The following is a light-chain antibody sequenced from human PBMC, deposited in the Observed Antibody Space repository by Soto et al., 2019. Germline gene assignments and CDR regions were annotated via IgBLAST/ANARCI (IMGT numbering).Light chain of an antibody. CDR1: QTVSSN. J-gene: IGKJ5*01. V-gene: IGKV3-15*01. CDR3: QQYNNWPPIT. CDR2: GAS. Sequence: EIVMTKSPDTLSLSPGERATLSCRASQTVSSNLAWYQQKPGQAPRLLIYGASTRATGIPARFSGSGSGTEFTLTISSLQSEDFAVYYCQQYNNWPPITFGQGTRLEIK.